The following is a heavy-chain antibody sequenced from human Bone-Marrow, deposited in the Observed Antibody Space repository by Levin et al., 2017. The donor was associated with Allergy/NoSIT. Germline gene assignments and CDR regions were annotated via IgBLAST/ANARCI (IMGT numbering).Heavy chain of an antibody. J-gene: IGHJ4*02. CDR3: GIGGCSSTSCIDY. CDR1: GSTFSGYY. D-gene: IGHD2-2*01. V-gene: IGHV3-74*01. CDR2: INSDGSNT. Sequence: AGGSLRLSCVGSGSTFSGYYMHWVRQAPGKGLVWVSHINSDGSNTNYADSVKGRFTISRDNAKNTLYLQMNSLRAEDTAVYYCGIGGCSSTSCIDYWGQGILVTVSS.